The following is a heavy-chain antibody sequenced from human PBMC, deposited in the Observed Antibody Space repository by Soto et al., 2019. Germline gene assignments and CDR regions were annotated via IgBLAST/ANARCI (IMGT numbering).Heavy chain of an antibody. V-gene: IGHV3-13*01. CDR2: IGTAGDT. CDR3: AREGILTGRGGFDY. CDR1: GFTFSSYD. Sequence: GGSVRLSCAASGFTFSSYDMHWVRQGTGKGLEWVSAIGTAGDTYYPGSVKGRFTISRENAKNSLYLQMNSLRAGDTAVYYCAREGILTGRGGFDYWGQGTLVTVSS. D-gene: IGHD3-9*01. J-gene: IGHJ4*02.